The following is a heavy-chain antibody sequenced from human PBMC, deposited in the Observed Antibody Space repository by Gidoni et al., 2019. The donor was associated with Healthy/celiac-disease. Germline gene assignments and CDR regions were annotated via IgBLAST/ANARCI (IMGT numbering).Heavy chain of an antibody. D-gene: IGHD3-9*01. CDR1: GYSISSGYY. Sequence: QVQLQESGPGLVKPSETLSLTCAVSGYSISSGYYWGWIRQPPGKGLEWIGSIYHSGSTYYNPSLKSRVTISVDTSKNQFSLKLSSVTAADTAVYYCARHLRYDIFDYWGQGTLVTVSS. CDR2: IYHSGST. J-gene: IGHJ4*02. V-gene: IGHV4-38-2*01. CDR3: ARHLRYDIFDY.